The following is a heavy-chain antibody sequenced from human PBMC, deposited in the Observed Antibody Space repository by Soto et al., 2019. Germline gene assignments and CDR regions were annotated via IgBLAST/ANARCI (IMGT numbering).Heavy chain of an antibody. D-gene: IGHD3-3*01. V-gene: IGHV3-7*01. CDR3: ARVNDFWSGYFRQKETNWDY. CDR2: IKQDGSEK. J-gene: IGHJ4*02. Sequence: GVSLRLSCAASGFTFSSYWMSWVRQAPGKGLEWVANIKQDGSEKYYVDSVKGRFTISRDNAKNSLYLQMNSLRAEDTAVYYCARVNDFWSGYFRQKETNWDYWGQGTLVTVSS. CDR1: GFTFSSYW.